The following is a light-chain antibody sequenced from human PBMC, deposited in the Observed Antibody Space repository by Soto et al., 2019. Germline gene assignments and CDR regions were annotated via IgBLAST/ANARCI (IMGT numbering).Light chain of an antibody. CDR3: ASYAGTKLFV. CDR1: SSDVGGYNY. V-gene: IGLV2-8*01. J-gene: IGLJ1*01. Sequence: QSALTQPPSASGSPGQSLTISCTGTSSDVGGYNYVSWYQQRPGKAPKLVIYEVTKRPSGVPDRFSGSKYGSTASLTVSGIQANDEAEYYCASYAGTKLFVFGSGTKLTVL. CDR2: EVT.